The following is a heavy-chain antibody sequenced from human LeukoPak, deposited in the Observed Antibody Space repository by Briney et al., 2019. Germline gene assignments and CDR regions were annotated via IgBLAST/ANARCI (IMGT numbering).Heavy chain of an antibody. Sequence: PGGSLRLSCAASGFTFSSYAMSSVRQAPGKGLEWVSAISGSGGSTYYAASVKGRFTIPRDNSKNTLYLQMNSLRAEDTAVYYCAKESYSSSWYGYDYWGQGTLVTVSS. CDR3: AKESYSSSWYGYDY. J-gene: IGHJ4*02. D-gene: IGHD6-13*01. V-gene: IGHV3-23*01. CDR2: ISGSGGST. CDR1: GFTFSSYA.